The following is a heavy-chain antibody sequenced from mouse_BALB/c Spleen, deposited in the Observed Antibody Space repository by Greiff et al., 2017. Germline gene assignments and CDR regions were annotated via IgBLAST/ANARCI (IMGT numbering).Heavy chain of an antibody. J-gene: IGHJ2*01. CDR3: ARYDYGSSFDY. D-gene: IGHD1-1*01. CDR2: INPGSGGT. V-gene: IGHV1-54*01. Sequence: ESGAELVRPGTSVKVSCKASGYAFTNYLIEWVKQRPGQGLEWIGVINPGSGGTNYNEKFKGKATLTADKSSSTAYMQLSSLTSDDSAVYFCARYDYGSSFDYWGQGTTLTVSS. CDR1: GYAFTNYL.